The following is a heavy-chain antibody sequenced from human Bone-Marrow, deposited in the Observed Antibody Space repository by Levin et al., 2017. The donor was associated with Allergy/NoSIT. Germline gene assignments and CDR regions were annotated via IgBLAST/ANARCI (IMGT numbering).Heavy chain of an antibody. CDR2: IYYSGST. J-gene: IGHJ4*02. V-gene: IGHV4-39*01. CDR3: VRGYCSTTSCYWGDY. CDR1: GGSISSSNYY. Sequence: SQTLSLTCTVSGGSISSSNYYWGWIRQPPGKELEWIGSIYYSGSTYYNPSLKSRVTISVDTSKNQFSLKLSSVTAADTAVYYCVRGYCSTTSCYWGDYWGQGTLVTVSS. D-gene: IGHD2-2*01.